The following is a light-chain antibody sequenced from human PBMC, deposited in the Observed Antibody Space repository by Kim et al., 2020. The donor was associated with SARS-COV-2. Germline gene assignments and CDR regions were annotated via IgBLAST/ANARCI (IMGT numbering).Light chain of an antibody. CDR2: TAS. Sequence: DIQMTQSPSSLSASVGDRVTITCRASQDISRYLNWYHQKPGKAPKLLIYTASSLQSGVPSRFTGSGSETDFTLTITSLQPEDFATYYCQQTSSAPRTFGQGTKVDIK. CDR3: QQTSSAPRT. J-gene: IGKJ1*01. V-gene: IGKV1-39*01. CDR1: QDISRY.